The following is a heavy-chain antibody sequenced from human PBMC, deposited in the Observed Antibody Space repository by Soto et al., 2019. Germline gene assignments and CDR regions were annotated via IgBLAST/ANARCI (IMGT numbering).Heavy chain of an antibody. D-gene: IGHD4-4*01. CDR3: ARAPYSNAWYRFDL. Sequence: GGSLRLSCEASGFTFSGYWMSWVRQAPGKGLEWVADIKHDGSVQYYVDSVKGRFTISRDNAKKLLYLQMNGLRAEDTALYYCARAPYSNAWYRFDLWGQGSLLTVS. CDR2: IKHDGSVQ. V-gene: IGHV3-7*03. J-gene: IGHJ4*02. CDR1: GFTFSGYW.